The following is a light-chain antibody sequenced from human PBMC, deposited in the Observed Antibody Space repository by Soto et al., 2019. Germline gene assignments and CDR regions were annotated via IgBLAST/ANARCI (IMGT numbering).Light chain of an antibody. CDR2: AAS. V-gene: IGKV1-27*01. CDR3: QKYNSAPRT. CDR1: QDISNY. J-gene: IGKJ4*01. Sequence: DIQMTQSPSSLSASVGDRVTITCRASQDISNYLAWYQQKPGKVPKLLIYAASILQSGVPSRFSGSGSGTDFTLTISSLQPEDVATYYCQKYNSAPRTFGGGTKVEIK.